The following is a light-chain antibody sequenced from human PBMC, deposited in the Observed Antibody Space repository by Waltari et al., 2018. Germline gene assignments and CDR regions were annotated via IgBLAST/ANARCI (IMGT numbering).Light chain of an antibody. CDR2: DAS. CDR1: QSISSY. V-gene: IGKV3-11*01. Sequence: EIVLTQSPATLSLSPGERATLSCRASQSISSYLAWYQQKRGQAPRLLIYDASNSAPGIPARFSGSGSGTDFTLTISNVEPEDFAIYYCQQRSTWPPYTFGQGTKLEIK. CDR3: QQRSTWPPYT. J-gene: IGKJ2*01.